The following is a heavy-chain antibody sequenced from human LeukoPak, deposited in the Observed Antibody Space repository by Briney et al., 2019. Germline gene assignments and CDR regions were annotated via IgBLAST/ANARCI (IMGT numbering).Heavy chain of an antibody. D-gene: IGHD3-10*01. CDR2: INHSGST. CDR1: GGSFGGYY. Sequence: SETLSLTCAVYGGSFGGYYWSWIRQPPGKGLEWIGEINHSGSTNYNPSLKSRVTISVDTSKNQFSLKLSSVTAADTAVYYCARVLTMVWGVVGQYYFDYWGQGTLVTVSS. V-gene: IGHV4-34*01. J-gene: IGHJ4*02. CDR3: ARVLTMVWGVVGQYYFDY.